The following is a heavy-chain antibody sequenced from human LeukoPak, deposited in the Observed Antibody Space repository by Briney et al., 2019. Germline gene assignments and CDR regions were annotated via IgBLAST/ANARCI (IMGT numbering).Heavy chain of an antibody. CDR1: GYTLTELS. CDR2: FDPKDGET. D-gene: IGHD3-10*01. CDR3: ATQKKGITMVRGVIMVGYYYYMDV. Sequence: ASVKVSCKVSGYTLTELSMHWVRQAPGKGLEGRGGFDPKDGETIYAQKFQGRVTMTEDTSTDTAYMELSSLRSEDTAVYYCATQKKGITMVRGVIMVGYYYYMDVWGKGTTVTVSS. J-gene: IGHJ6*03. V-gene: IGHV1-24*01.